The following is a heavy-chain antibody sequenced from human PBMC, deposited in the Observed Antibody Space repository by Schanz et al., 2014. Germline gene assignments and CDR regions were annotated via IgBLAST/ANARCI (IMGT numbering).Heavy chain of an antibody. CDR1: GYTFISYG. CDR2: FIPILDVG. CDR3: ARAKRFGDMDV. D-gene: IGHD3-10*01. V-gene: IGHV1-18*01. Sequence: QVQLVQSGAEVRKPGASVKVSCKASGYTFISYGISWVRQARGQGLEWVGRFIPILDVGNYAQQFQGRVTLTTDTSTSTAYMELTNLRSDDTAVYYCARAKRFGDMDVWGQGTTVTVSS. J-gene: IGHJ6*02.